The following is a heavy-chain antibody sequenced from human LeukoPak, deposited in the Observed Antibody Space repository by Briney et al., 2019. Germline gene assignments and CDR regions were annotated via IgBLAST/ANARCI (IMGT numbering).Heavy chain of an antibody. V-gene: IGHV1-24*01. Sequence: ASVKVSCKVSGYTLTELSMHWVRQAPGKELEWMGGFDPEDGETIYAQKFQGRVTMTEDTSTDTAYMELSSLRSEDTAVYYCATGVVAATRFDYWGQGTLVTVSS. CDR2: FDPEDGET. CDR1: GYTLTELS. CDR3: ATGVVAATRFDY. D-gene: IGHD2-15*01. J-gene: IGHJ4*02.